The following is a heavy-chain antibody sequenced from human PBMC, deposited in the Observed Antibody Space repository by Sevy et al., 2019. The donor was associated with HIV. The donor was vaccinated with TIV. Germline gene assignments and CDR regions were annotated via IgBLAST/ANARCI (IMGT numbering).Heavy chain of an antibody. CDR1: GFAFSSHA. CDR2: ISYEGTET. V-gene: IGHV3-30-3*01. D-gene: IGHD6-13*01. Sequence: GGSLRLSCAASGFAFSSHAMHWVRQAPGKGLEWVAVISYEGTETFYAPSVEGRFTISRDNSKNMLSLQINSLRPEDTSVYYCARDGGYSIKWYPLYWGHGTLVTVSS. J-gene: IGHJ4*01. CDR3: ARDGGYSIKWYPLY.